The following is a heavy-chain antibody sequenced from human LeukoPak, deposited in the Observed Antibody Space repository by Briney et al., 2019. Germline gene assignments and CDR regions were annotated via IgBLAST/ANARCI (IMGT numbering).Heavy chain of an antibody. CDR2: ISYDGSNK. CDR3: AKPAKDYGGDTNGAYFDY. CDR1: GFTFSSYG. D-gene: IGHD4-23*01. V-gene: IGHV3-30*18. Sequence: GRSLRLSCAASGFTFSSYGMHWVRQAPGKGLEWVAVISYDGSNKYYADSVKGRFTISRDNSKNTLYLRMNSLRAEDTAVYYCAKPAKDYGGDTNGAYFDYWGQGTLVTVSS. J-gene: IGHJ4*02.